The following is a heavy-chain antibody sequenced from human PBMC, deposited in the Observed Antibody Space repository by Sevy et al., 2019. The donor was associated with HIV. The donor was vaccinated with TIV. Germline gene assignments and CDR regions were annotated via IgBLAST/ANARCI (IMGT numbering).Heavy chain of an antibody. CDR3: TRDWVAFDI. Sequence: GGSLRLSCTASGFTFGDYAMSWFRQAPGKVLEWVGFIRSKADGGTTEYAASVKGRFTISRDDSKSIAYLQMNRLKTEDAAVYYCTRDWVAFDIWGQGTMVTVSS. CDR2: IRSKADGGTT. D-gene: IGHD7-27*01. CDR1: GFTFGDYA. J-gene: IGHJ3*02. V-gene: IGHV3-49*03.